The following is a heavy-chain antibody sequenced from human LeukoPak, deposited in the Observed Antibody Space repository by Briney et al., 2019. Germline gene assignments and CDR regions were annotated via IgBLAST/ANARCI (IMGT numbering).Heavy chain of an antibody. Sequence: EASVKVSCKASGYTFTGYYMHWARQAPGQGLEWMGWINPNSGGTNYAQKFQGRVTMTRDTSISTAYMEMSRLRSDDTAVYYCARVQGYCTDGRCLFWGQGTLVTVSS. D-gene: IGHD2-8*01. CDR1: GYTFTGYY. V-gene: IGHV1-2*02. J-gene: IGHJ4*02. CDR3: ARVQGYCTDGRCLF. CDR2: INPNSGGT.